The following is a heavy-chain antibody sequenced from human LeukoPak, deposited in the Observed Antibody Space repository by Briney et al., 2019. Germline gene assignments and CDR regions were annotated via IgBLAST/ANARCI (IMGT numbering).Heavy chain of an antibody. CDR1: GGSISSYY. CDR3: ARQAYYFDY. CDR2: IYYSGST. Sequence: SETLSLTCTVSGGSISSYYWSWIRQPPGKGLEWIGYIYYSGSTNYNPSLKSRVTISVDTSKNQFSLKLSSVTAADTAVYYCARQAYYFDYWGQGTLVTVSS. V-gene: IGHV4-59*01. J-gene: IGHJ4*02.